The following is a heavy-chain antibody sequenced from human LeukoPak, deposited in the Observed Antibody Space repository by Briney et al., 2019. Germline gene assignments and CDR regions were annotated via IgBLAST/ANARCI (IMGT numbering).Heavy chain of an antibody. CDR1: GFTFSSYS. D-gene: IGHD5-24*01. V-gene: IGHV3-21*01. CDR2: ISSSSSYI. Sequence: GGSLRVSCAAPGFTFSSYSMNSGRQAPGKGLEWVSSISSSSSYIYYADSVKGRFTISRDNAKNSLYLQMNSLRAEDTAVYYCARDRDASDAFDIWGQGTMVTVSS. J-gene: IGHJ3*02. CDR3: ARDRDASDAFDI.